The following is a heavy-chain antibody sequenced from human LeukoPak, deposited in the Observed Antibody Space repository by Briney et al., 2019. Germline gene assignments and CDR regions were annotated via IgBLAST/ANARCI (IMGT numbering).Heavy chain of an antibody. CDR2: INHSGST. Sequence: SETLSLTCAVYGGSFSGYYWSWIRQPPGKGLEWIGEINHSGSTNCNPSLKSRVTISVDTSKNQFSLKLSSVTAADTAVYYCAVFEVAAAIDYWGQGTLVTVSS. J-gene: IGHJ4*02. V-gene: IGHV4-34*01. D-gene: IGHD2-15*01. CDR3: AVFEVAAAIDY. CDR1: GGSFSGYY.